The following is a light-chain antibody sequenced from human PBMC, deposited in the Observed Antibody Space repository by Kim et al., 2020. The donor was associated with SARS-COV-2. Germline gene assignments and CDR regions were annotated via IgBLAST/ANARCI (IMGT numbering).Light chain of an antibody. Sequence: QSVLTQPPSVSAAPGQRVTISCTGSSSNIGAGYDVPWYQQLPGTAPKLLIYGNNNRPSGVPDRFSGSKSGTSASLAIAGLQAEDEADYYCQSYDSSLSGWVFGGGTQLTVL. CDR2: GNN. J-gene: IGLJ3*02. CDR3: QSYDSSLSGWV. CDR1: SSNIGAGYD. V-gene: IGLV1-40*01.